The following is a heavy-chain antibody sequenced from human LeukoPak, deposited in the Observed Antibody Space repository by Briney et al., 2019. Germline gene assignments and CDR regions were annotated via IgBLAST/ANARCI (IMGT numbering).Heavy chain of an antibody. CDR1: GYTFTSYD. Sequence: ASVKVSCKASGYTFTSYDINWVRQATGQGLEWMGWMNPNSGNTGYAQKFQGRVTITRNTSISTAYMELSSLRSEDTAVYYCASHRAVAGIKGDAFDIWGQGTMVTVSS. CDR2: MNPNSGNT. D-gene: IGHD6-19*01. J-gene: IGHJ3*02. V-gene: IGHV1-8*03. CDR3: ASHRAVAGIKGDAFDI.